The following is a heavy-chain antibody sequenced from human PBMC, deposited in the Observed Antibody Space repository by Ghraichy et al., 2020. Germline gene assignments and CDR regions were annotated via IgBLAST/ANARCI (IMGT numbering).Heavy chain of an antibody. V-gene: IGHV3-7*03. CDR2: IKQDGSEK. CDR1: GFTFSSYW. Sequence: GGSLRLSCAASGFTFSSYWMSWVRQAPGKGLEWVANIKQDGSEKYYVDSVKGRFTISRDNAKNSLYLQMNSLRAEDTAVYYCARDAEQARYDFWSCYYRGRGGGIRYFDYWGQGTLVTVSS. J-gene: IGHJ4*02. CDR3: ARDAEQARYDFWSCYYRGRGGGIRYFDY. D-gene: IGHD3-3*01.